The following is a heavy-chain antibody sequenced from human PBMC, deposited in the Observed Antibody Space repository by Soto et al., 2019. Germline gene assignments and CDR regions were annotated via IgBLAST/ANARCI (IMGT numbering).Heavy chain of an antibody. D-gene: IGHD2-2*01. Sequence: QITLKESGPTLVKPTQTLTLTCTVSGFSLSSDGVGVDWIHQPPENALELLALIYWDDDKRYSPSLKTRLTISKDTSKNQVVLTMTNMEPVDTATYYCAHAYGGTSWPNDAFDVWGQGTVVTVSS. V-gene: IGHV2-5*02. CDR2: IYWDDDK. CDR3: AHAYGGTSWPNDAFDV. CDR1: GFSLSSDGVG. J-gene: IGHJ3*01.